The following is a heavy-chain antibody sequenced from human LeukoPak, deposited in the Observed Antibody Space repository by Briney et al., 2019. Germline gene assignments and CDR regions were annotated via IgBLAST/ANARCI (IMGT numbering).Heavy chain of an antibody. CDR3: AKVGGEWEIPNYYYYYMYV. Sequence: GGPLSLSCAASGFTFSSYAMSWVRQAPGKGVEWVSAISGSGGSTYYADSVKGRFSISRDNSKNTLYLQMNSLRAEDTAVYYCAKVGGEWEIPNYYYYYMYVSGKGTTVTVSS. D-gene: IGHD1-26*01. CDR1: GFTFSSYA. J-gene: IGHJ6*03. CDR2: ISGSGGST. V-gene: IGHV3-23*01.